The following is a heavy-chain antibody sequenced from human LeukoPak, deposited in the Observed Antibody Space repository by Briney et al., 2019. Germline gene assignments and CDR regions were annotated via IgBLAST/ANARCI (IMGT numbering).Heavy chain of an antibody. V-gene: IGHV3-64*01. J-gene: IGHJ4*02. CDR1: GFTFSSYA. D-gene: IGHD2-2*01. CDR2: ISSNGGST. Sequence: GRSLRLSCAASGFTFSSYAMHWVRQAPGKGLEYVSAISSNGGSTYYANSVKGRFTISRDNSKNTLYLQMGSLRAEDMAVYYCARAPKYCSSTSCLYYFDYWGQGTLVTVSS. CDR3: ARAPKYCSSTSCLYYFDY.